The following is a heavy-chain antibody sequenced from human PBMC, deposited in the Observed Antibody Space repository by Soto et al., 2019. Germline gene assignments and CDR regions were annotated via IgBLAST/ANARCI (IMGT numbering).Heavy chain of an antibody. CDR1: GYTFTGHY. D-gene: IGHD6-6*01. V-gene: IGHV1-2*02. CDR2: INPNRGAT. CDR3: ARGHQVLPGRPVDH. Sequence: ASVKVSCKASGYTFTGHYLHWVRQAPRQGPGWMGWINPNRGATAYAQKFQGRLTLTRDTSMSTAYMELRSLTSNDTAVYYWARGHQVLPGRPVDHWGQGTLVTVSS. J-gene: IGHJ4*02.